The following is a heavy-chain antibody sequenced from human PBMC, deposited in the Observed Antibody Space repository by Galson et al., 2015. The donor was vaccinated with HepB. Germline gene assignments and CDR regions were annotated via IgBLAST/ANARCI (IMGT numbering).Heavy chain of an antibody. CDR2: ISGSGGST. V-gene: IGHV3-23*01. CDR3: AKGPGYCSGGSCYYFDY. J-gene: IGHJ4*02. D-gene: IGHD2-15*01. Sequence: SLRLSCAASGFTFSSYAMSWVRQAPGKGLEWVSAISGSGGSTYYADSVKGRFTISRDNSKNTLYLQMNSLRAEDTAVYYCAKGPGYCSGGSCYYFDYWGQGTLVTVSS. CDR1: GFTFSSYA.